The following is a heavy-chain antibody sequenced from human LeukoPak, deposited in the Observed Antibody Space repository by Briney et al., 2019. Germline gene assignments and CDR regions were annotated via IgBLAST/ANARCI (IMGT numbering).Heavy chain of an antibody. J-gene: IGHJ3*02. CDR1: GFTFRNHA. Sequence: GGSLRLSCVGSGFTFRNHAMNWVRLAPGKGLEWISTSGGGGRDTYYGDSVKGRFTISRDNSKNILYLQMNSLNGADTALYYCARRGGSNGWGAFDIWGQGTVVTVSS. CDR3: ARRGGSNGWGAFDI. CDR2: SGGGGRDT. D-gene: IGHD6-19*01. V-gene: IGHV3-23*01.